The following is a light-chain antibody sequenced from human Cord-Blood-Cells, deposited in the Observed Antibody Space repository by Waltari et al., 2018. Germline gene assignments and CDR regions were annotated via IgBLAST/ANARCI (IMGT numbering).Light chain of an antibody. Sequence: DIQMTQSPSSVSASVGDRVTITGRASQGISSWLAWSQQKPGKAPKLLRYAAASLQSGVPSRFSGSGSGTDFTLTISSLQPEDFATYYCQQANSFPFTFGGGTKVEIK. V-gene: IGKV1-12*01. J-gene: IGKJ4*01. CDR1: QGISSW. CDR3: QQANSFPFT. CDR2: AAA.